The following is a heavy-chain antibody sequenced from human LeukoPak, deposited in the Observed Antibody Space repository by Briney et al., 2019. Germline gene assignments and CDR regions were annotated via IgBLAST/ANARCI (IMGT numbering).Heavy chain of an antibody. CDR1: GFTFSTYN. D-gene: IGHD3-22*01. CDR2: ISSTSSYI. J-gene: IGHJ4*02. V-gene: IGHV3-21*01. CDR3: ARGSFYSDGSGYCVDF. Sequence: GGSLRLSCAASGFTFSTYNMNWVRQAPGKGLEWVSSISSTSSYIYYADSLKGRFTISRDNAENSLSLQMNSLRAEDTAVYYCARGSFYSDGSGYCVDFWGQGTLVTVSS.